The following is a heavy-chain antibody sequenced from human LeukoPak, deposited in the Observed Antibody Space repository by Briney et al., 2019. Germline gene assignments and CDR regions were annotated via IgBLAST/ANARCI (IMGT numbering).Heavy chain of an antibody. Sequence: GGSLRLSCAASGFTFSSYSMNWVRQAPGKGLEWVSYISSSSSTIYYADSVKGRFTISRDNAKNSLYLQMNSLRAEDTAVYYCAKDHLRYYGSGSYYKGDAFDIWGQGTMVTVSS. CDR1: GFTFSSYS. D-gene: IGHD3-10*01. CDR3: AKDHLRYYGSGSYYKGDAFDI. J-gene: IGHJ3*02. CDR2: ISSSSSTI. V-gene: IGHV3-48*01.